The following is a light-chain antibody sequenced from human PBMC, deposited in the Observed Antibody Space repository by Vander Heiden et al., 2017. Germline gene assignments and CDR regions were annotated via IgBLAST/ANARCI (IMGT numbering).Light chain of an antibody. Sequence: EIVFAQSPATLYLSPGERATLSCRASQSVGGYLAWYQQKPGQSPRLLMFDASNKATGIHARFSGSGSGTDFTLTISRLGTGGSAVYYCKQRSSWPLTFGG. CDR1: QSVGGY. J-gene: IGKJ4*01. CDR2: DAS. V-gene: IGKV3-11*01. CDR3: KQRSSWPLT.